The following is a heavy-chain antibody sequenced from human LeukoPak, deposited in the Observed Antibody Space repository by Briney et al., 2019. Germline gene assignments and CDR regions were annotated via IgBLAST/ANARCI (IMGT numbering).Heavy chain of an antibody. CDR3: ARVTGYVIEDYFDY. Sequence: SETLSLTCTVSGGSISSYYWSWIRQPPGKGLEWIGYIYYSGSTNYNPSLKSRVTISGDTSKNQFSLKLRSVTAADTAVYYCARVTGYVIEDYFDYWGQGTLVTVSS. CDR1: GGSISSYY. CDR2: IYYSGST. V-gene: IGHV4-59*01. J-gene: IGHJ4*02. D-gene: IGHD3-22*01.